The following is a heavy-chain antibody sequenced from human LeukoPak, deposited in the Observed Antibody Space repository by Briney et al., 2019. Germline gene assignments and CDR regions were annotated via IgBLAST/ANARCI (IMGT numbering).Heavy chain of an antibody. J-gene: IGHJ4*02. CDR1: GFTFSSYG. Sequence: GRSLRLSCAASGFTFSSYGMHWVLQAPGKGLEWVAVIWYDGSNKYYADSVKGRFTIFRDNSKNTLYLQMNSLRAEDTAVYYCARGGGYSHFDYWGQGTLVTVSS. D-gene: IGHD5-12*01. V-gene: IGHV3-33*01. CDR3: ARGGGYSHFDY. CDR2: IWYDGSNK.